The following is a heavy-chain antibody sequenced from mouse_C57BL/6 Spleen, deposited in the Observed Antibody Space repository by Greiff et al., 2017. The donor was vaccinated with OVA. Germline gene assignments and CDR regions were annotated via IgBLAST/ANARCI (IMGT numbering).Heavy chain of an antibody. CDR3: ARSDGSSLFWYFDV. CDR1: GYTFTSYW. J-gene: IGHJ1*03. CDR2: IYPGSGST. V-gene: IGHV1-55*01. D-gene: IGHD1-1*01. Sequence: VQLQQPGAELVKPGASVKMSCKASGYTFTSYWITWVKQRPGQGLEWIGDIYPGSGSTNYNEKFKSKATLTVDKSSSTAYMQLSSLTSEDSAVYYCARSDGSSLFWYFDVWGTGTTVTVSS.